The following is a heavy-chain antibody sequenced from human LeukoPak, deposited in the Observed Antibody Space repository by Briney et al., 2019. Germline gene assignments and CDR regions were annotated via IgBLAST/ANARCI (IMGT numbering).Heavy chain of an antibody. Sequence: PSETLSLTCADYGGSFSGYYWSWIRQPPGKGLEWIGEINHSGSTNYNPSLKSRVTISVDTSKNQFSLKLSSVTAADTAVYYCAGPTYYDFWSGYSSAFDIWGQGTMVTVSS. CDR3: AGPTYYDFWSGYSSAFDI. D-gene: IGHD3-3*01. CDR1: GGSFSGYY. CDR2: INHSGST. V-gene: IGHV4-34*01. J-gene: IGHJ3*02.